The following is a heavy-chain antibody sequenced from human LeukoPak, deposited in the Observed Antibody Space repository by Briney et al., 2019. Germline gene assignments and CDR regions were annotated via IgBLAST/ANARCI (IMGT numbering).Heavy chain of an antibody. Sequence: GGYLRLSCAASGFTFSSYGMHWVRQAPGKGLEWVAVISYDGSNKYYADSVKGRFTISRDNSKNTLYLQMNSLRAEDTAVYYCAKDYSYGYVSDYWGQGTLVTVSS. V-gene: IGHV3-30*18. J-gene: IGHJ4*02. CDR2: ISYDGSNK. D-gene: IGHD5-18*01. CDR3: AKDYSYGYVSDY. CDR1: GFTFSSYG.